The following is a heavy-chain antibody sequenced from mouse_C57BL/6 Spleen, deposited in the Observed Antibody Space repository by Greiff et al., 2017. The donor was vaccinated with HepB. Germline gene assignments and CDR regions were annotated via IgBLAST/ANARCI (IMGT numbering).Heavy chain of an antibody. J-gene: IGHJ4*01. V-gene: IGHV10-1*01. CDR2: IRSKSNNYAT. D-gene: IGHD2-4*01. Sequence: EVQLVESGGGLVQPKGSLKLSCAASGFSFNTYAMNWVRQAPGKGLEWVARIRSKSNNYATYYADSVKDRFTISRDDSESMLYLQMNNLKTEDTAMYYCVRQRGDYDYAMDYWGQGTSVTVSS. CDR3: VRQRGDYDYAMDY. CDR1: GFSFNTYA.